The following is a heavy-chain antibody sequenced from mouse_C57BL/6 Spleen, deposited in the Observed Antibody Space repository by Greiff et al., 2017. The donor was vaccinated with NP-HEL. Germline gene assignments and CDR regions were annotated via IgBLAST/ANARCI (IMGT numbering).Heavy chain of an antibody. CDR3: ARLSMVRGDYFDY. CDR1: GFTFSSYT. J-gene: IGHJ2*01. V-gene: IGHV5-9*01. Sequence: VQLKESGGGLVKPGGSLKLSCAASGFTFSSYTMSWVRQTPEKRLEWVATISGGGGNTYYPDSVKGRFTISRDNAKNTLYLQMSSLRSEDTALYYCARLSMVRGDYFDYWGQGTTLTVSS. CDR2: ISGGGGNT. D-gene: IGHD2-1*01.